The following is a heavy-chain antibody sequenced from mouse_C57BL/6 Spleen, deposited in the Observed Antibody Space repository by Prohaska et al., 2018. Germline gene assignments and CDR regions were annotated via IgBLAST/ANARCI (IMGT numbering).Heavy chain of an antibody. Sequence: EVQLQQSGPELVKPGASVKISCKASGYSFTGYYMNWVKQSPEKSLEWIGEIKPRTGGTTYNQKFKAKATLTVDKSSSTAYMQLKSLTSEDSAVYYCASWITTVLGDFDVWGTGTTVTVSS. CDR1: GYSFTGYY. D-gene: IGHD1-1*01. CDR3: ASWITTVLGDFDV. J-gene: IGHJ1*03. V-gene: IGHV1-42*01. CDR2: IKPRTGGT.